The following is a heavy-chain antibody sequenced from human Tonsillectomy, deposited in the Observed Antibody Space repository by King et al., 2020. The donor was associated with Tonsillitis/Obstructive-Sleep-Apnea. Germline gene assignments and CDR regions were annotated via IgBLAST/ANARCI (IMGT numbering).Heavy chain of an antibody. CDR3: IWDRLMVYNFDY. D-gene: IGHD2-8*01. Sequence: VQLVESGGGLVRPGGSLRLSCAASGFTFSDAWMNWVRQVPGKGLEWVGRIKSKGGGETTDYAAPLKGRFTITRDDTKNTMFLQMNSLRAEETTVDYCIWDRLMVYNFDYWGQGTLVSVSS. CDR1: GFTFSDAW. J-gene: IGHJ4*02. CDR2: IKSKGGGETT. V-gene: IGHV3-15*07.